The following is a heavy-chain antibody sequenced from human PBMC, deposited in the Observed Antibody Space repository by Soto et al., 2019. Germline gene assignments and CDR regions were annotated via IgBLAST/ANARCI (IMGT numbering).Heavy chain of an antibody. J-gene: IGHJ4*02. Sequence: QVQLVQSGAEVKKPGSSVKVSCKASGGTFSSYAIRWVRQAPGQGLEWMGGIIPIFGTANYAQKFQGRVTITADESTSTAYMELSSLRSEDTAVYYCAGDIAARLSPTNSEEYFDYWGQGTLVTVSS. CDR1: GGTFSSYA. D-gene: IGHD6-6*01. CDR2: IIPIFGTA. CDR3: AGDIAARLSPTNSEEYFDY. V-gene: IGHV1-69*01.